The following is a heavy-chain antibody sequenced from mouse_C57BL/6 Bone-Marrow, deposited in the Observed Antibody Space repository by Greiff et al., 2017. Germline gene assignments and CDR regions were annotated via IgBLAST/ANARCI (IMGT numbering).Heavy chain of an antibody. Sequence: VQLQQSGAELVKPGASVKLSCTASGFNIKDYYMHWVKQRTEQGLEWIGRIDPEDGETKYAQKFQGKATITADTSSNTAYLQLSSLTSEDTAVYYCARLLWSDVWGTGTTVTVSS. J-gene: IGHJ1*03. CDR1: GFNIKDYY. CDR2: IDPEDGET. D-gene: IGHD1-1*02. CDR3: ARLLWSDV. V-gene: IGHV14-2*01.